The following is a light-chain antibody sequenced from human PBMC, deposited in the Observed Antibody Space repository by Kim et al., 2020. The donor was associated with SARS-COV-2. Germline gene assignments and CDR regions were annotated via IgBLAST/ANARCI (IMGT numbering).Light chain of an antibody. Sequence: SPGKRATLSCRASQSLNSNYLAWYQQKVGQAPRLLIHGASIRATGIPDRFSGSGSGTDFTLTISRLEPEDFAVYFCQQYHFAPRTFGQGTKVDIK. J-gene: IGKJ1*01. CDR3: QQYHFAPRT. CDR2: GAS. V-gene: IGKV3-20*01. CDR1: QSLNSNY.